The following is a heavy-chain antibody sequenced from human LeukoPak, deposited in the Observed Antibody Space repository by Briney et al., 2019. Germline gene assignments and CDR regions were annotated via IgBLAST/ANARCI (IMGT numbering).Heavy chain of an antibody. Sequence: PSETLSLTCTVSGGSISSSGSHWGWIRQPPGKGLEWIGPIYYSGSAYYTPSLKRRVTISVDTSKNQFSPSLRSVTATNTAVYYCARQAKAVVQYIDFDFWGQGTLVTVSS. V-gene: IGHV4-39*01. J-gene: IGHJ4*02. CDR3: ARQAKAVVQYIDFDF. D-gene: IGHD2-21*01. CDR2: IYYSGSA. CDR1: GGSISSSGSH.